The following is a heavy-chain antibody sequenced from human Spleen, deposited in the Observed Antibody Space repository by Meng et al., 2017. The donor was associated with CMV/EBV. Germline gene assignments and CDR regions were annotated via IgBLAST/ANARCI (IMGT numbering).Heavy chain of an antibody. J-gene: IGHJ4*02. CDR2: IYHTGST. CDR3: ARGTLFGGNYFDY. V-gene: IGHV4-4*02. D-gene: IGHD3-10*01. CDR1: GGYISSSNW. Sequence: AVSGGYISSSNWWSWVRQPPGKGLEWIGEIYHTGSTNYNPSLIGRVTISVDKSKSHFSLKLSSVTAADTAVYYCARGTLFGGNYFDYWGQGTLVTVSS.